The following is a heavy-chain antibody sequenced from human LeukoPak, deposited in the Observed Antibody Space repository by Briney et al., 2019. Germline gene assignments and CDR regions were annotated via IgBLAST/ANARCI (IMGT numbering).Heavy chain of an antibody. V-gene: IGHV4-39*01. CDR2: IYYSGST. CDR1: GGSISSSSYY. D-gene: IGHD5-12*01. CDR3: ASDSGYDYYFDY. J-gene: IGHJ4*02. Sequence: PSETLSLTCTVSGGSISSSSYYWGWIRPPPGKGLEWIGSIYYSGSTYYNPSLRSRVTISVDTSKNQFSLKLSSVTAADTAVYYCASDSGYDYYFDYWGQGTLVTVSS.